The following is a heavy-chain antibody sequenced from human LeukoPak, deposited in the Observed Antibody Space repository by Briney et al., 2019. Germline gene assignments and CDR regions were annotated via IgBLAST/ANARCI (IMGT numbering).Heavy chain of an antibody. CDR1: GSTFSSYG. CDR2: IWYDGSNK. CDR3: ARDPGSSSWSHYLFDY. J-gene: IGHJ4*02. D-gene: IGHD6-13*01. Sequence: GGSLRLSCAASGSTFSSYGMHWVRQAPGKGLEWVAVIWYDGSNKYYADSVKGRFTISRDNSKNTLYLQMNSLRAEDTAVYYCARDPGSSSWSHYLFDYWGQGTLVTVSS. V-gene: IGHV3-33*01.